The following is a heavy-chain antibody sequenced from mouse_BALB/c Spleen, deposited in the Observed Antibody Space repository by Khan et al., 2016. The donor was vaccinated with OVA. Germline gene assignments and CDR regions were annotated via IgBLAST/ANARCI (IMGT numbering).Heavy chain of an antibody. J-gene: IGHJ4*01. CDR1: GFSLTSYG. Sequence: QVQLKESGPGLVAPSQSLSITCTVSGFSLTSYGVNWVRQPPGKGLEWLGVIWGDGSTNDHSTLMSRLSISKDNSQSQVFLKLSILHTDDTATYYCAKWGTANYYAMDYWGQGTSVTVSS. D-gene: IGHD1-2*01. CDR2: IWGDGST. V-gene: IGHV2-3*01. CDR3: AKWGTANYYAMDY.